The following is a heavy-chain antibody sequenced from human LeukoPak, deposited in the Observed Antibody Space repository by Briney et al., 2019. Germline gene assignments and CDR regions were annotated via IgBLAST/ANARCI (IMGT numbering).Heavy chain of an antibody. CDR1: GFTLSSYS. V-gene: IGHV3-21*01. J-gene: IGHJ6*03. D-gene: IGHD3-10*01. CDR2: ISSSSSYI. CDR3: ARASAIFYSGLGTYSYYYMDV. Sequence: GGSLRLSCAASGFTLSSYSMNWVRQAPGKGLEWVSSISSSSSYIYYADSVKGRFTISRDNAKNSLYLQMNSLRAECTAVYYCARASAIFYSGLGTYSYYYMDVWGKGTTVTVSS.